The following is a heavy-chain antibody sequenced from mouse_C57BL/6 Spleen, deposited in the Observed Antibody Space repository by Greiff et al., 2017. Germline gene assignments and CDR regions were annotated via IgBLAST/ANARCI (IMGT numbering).Heavy chain of an antibody. CDR2: IRLKSDNYAT. CDR1: GFTFSNYW. D-gene: IGHD3-2*02. V-gene: IGHV6-3*01. CDR3: TDSSGSHYYAMDY. Sequence: EVQLVESGGGLVQPGGSMKLSCVASGFTFSNYWMNWVRQSPEKGLEWVAQIRLKSDNYATHYAESVKGRFTISRDDSKSSVYLQMNNLRAEDTGIYYCTDSSGSHYYAMDYWGQGTSVTVSS. J-gene: IGHJ4*01.